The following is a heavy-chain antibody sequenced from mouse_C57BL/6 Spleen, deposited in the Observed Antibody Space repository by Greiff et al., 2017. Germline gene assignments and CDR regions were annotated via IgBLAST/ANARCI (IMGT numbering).Heavy chain of an antibody. Sequence: EVQLQQSGPELVKPGASVKISCKASGYTFTDYYMNWVKQSHGKSLEWIGDINPNNGGTSYNQKFKGKATLTVDKSSSTAYMELRSLTSEDSAVYYCARERVGNPFAYWGQGTLVTVSA. V-gene: IGHV1-26*01. CDR3: ARERVGNPFAY. D-gene: IGHD2-1*01. CDR1: GYTFTDYY. J-gene: IGHJ3*01. CDR2: INPNNGGT.